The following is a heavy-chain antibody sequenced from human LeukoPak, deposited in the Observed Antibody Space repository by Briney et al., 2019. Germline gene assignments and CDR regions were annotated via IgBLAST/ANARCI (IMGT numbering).Heavy chain of an antibody. J-gene: IGHJ4*02. CDR3: ARGIMVYNLDY. CDR2: INPNSGGS. CDR1: GYTFTDYY. V-gene: IGHV1-2*02. Sequence: GASVKVSFTASGYTFTDYYLHWVRQAPGQGLEWMGWINPNSGGSNYAQKFQGRVTMTRDTSISTAYMELSRLRFDDTAVYYCARGIMVYNLDYWGQGTLVTVSS. D-gene: IGHD2-8*01.